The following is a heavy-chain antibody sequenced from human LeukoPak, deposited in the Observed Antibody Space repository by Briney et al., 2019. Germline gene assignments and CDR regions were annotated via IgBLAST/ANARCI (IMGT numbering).Heavy chain of an antibody. CDR3: ARAGVMGGLDI. CDR2: ISPDGSST. CDR1: GFTFSSHW. V-gene: IGHV3-74*03. J-gene: IGHJ3*02. Sequence: GGSLRLSCVASGFTFSSHWMHRVRQVPGKGLVWVSRISPDGSSTTYADSVKGRFTISRDNVKNTMYLQMNSLTVEDTAVYYCARAGVMGGLDIWGQGTMVTVSS. D-gene: IGHD2-15*01.